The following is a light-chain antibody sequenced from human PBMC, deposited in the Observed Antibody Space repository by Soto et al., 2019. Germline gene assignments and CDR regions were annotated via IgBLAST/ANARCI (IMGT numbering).Light chain of an antibody. CDR2: DVS. J-gene: IGLJ1*01. Sequence: QSALTQPASVSGSPGQSITISCTGTISDVGAYSYVSWYQQHPGKAPKLIIYDVSDRPSGISNRFSGSKSDNTASLTISGLQAEDEAEYYCSSYTSSRTYVFGTGTKVTVL. V-gene: IGLV2-14*01. CDR3: SSYTSSRTYV. CDR1: ISDVGAYSY.